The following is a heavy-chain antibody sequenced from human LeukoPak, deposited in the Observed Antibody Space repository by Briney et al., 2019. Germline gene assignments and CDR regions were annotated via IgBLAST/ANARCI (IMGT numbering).Heavy chain of an antibody. D-gene: IGHD3/OR15-3a*01. Sequence: SETLSLTCTVSGGSISSGDYYWSWIRQPPGKGLEWIGYIYYSGSTYYNPSLKSRVTISVDTSKNQFSLKLSSVTAADTAVYCCARWTGLSDAFDIWGQGTMVTVSS. V-gene: IGHV4-30-4*08. CDR3: ARWTGLSDAFDI. CDR2: IYYSGST. CDR1: GGSISSGDYY. J-gene: IGHJ3*02.